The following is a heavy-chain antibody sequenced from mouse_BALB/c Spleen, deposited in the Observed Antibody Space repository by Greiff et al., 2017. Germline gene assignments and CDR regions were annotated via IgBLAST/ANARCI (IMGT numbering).Heavy chain of an antibody. CDR2: IYPGDGST. J-gene: IGHJ3*01. CDR1: GYTFTSYY. D-gene: IGHD2-14*01. V-gene: IGHV1S56*01. Sequence: QVQLQQSGPELVKPGASVKMSCKASGYTFTSYYIHWVKQRPGQGLEWIGWIYPGDGSTKYNEKFKGKTTLTVDKSSSTAYMELSSLTSEDSAVYYCARGYDGFAYWGQGTLVTVSA. CDR3: ARGYDGFAY.